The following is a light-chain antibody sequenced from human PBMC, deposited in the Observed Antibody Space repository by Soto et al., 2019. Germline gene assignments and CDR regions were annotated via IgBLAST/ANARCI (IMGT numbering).Light chain of an antibody. Sequence: AIRMTQSTSSLSAYTGDRVTITCRSSQGISSYLAWYQQKPGKAPKLLIYAASTLQSGVLSRFSGSGSGTDCTLTISCLQSEDFATYYCQQYYSYPYTFGQGTTLEIK. CDR2: AAS. CDR1: QGISSY. J-gene: IGKJ2*01. CDR3: QQYYSYPYT. V-gene: IGKV1-8*01.